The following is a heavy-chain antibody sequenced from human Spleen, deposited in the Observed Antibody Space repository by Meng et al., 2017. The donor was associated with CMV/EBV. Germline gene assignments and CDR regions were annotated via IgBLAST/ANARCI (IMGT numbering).Heavy chain of an antibody. CDR2: IYPGDSET. V-gene: IGHV5-51*01. Sequence: STFRFTNYWIAWVRQMPGDGMEWMGMIYPGDSETKYSPSCQGQVTISADKSISTAYLQWSSLKASDTAMYYCARRILDCSSSSCYDYWGQGTLVTVSS. CDR1: TFRFTNYW. J-gene: IGHJ4*02. D-gene: IGHD2-2*01. CDR3: ARRILDCSSSSCYDY.